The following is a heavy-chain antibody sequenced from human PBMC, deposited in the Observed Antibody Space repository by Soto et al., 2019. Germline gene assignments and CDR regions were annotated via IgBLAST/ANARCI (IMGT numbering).Heavy chain of an antibody. CDR2: IKQDGSEK. V-gene: IGHV3-7*01. CDR3: ARDDTAENWYFDL. J-gene: IGHJ2*01. Sequence: EVQLVESGGGLVQPGGSLRLSCAASGFTFSSYWMSWVRQAPGKGLEWVANIKQDGSEKYYVDSVKGRFTISRDNAKNALDLQMNSLRAEDTAVYYGARDDTAENWYFDLWGRGTLVTV. D-gene: IGHD6-25*01. CDR1: GFTFSSYW.